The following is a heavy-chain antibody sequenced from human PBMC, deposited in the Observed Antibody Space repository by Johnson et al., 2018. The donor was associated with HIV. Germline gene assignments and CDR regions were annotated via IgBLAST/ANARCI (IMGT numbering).Heavy chain of an antibody. V-gene: IGHV3-13*04. Sequence: VQLVESGGGLVQPGGSLRLSCAASGFTVSSNYMNWVRQAPGKGLEWVSVIGTAGDTYYPGSVKGRFTISRENAKNSLYLQMNSLRAGDTAVYYCARSLSSSWYEGAFDIWGQGTMVTVSS. CDR1: GFTVSSNY. J-gene: IGHJ3*02. CDR3: ARSLSSSWYEGAFDI. CDR2: IGTAGDT. D-gene: IGHD6-13*01.